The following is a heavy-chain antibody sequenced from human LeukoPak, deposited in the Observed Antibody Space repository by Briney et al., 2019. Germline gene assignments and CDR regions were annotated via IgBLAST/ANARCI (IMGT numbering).Heavy chain of an antibody. D-gene: IGHD6-19*01. Sequence: PSETLSLTCTVSVGSISSYYWSWIRQPPGKGLEWIGYIYYSGSTNYNPSLKSRVTISVDTSKNQFSLKLSSVTAADTAVYYCARSSYSSGGGWFDPWGQGTLVTVSS. J-gene: IGHJ5*02. V-gene: IGHV4-59*01. CDR1: VGSISSYY. CDR3: ARSSYSSGGGWFDP. CDR2: IYYSGST.